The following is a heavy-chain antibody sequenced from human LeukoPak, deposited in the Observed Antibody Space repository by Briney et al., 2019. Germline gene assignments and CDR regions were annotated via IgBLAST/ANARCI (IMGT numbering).Heavy chain of an antibody. CDR2: VFGSGGSA. Sequence: GGSLRLSCAASGFTLYDYAMYWVRQAPGKGLGWVAGVFGSGGSAHYTDSVKGRFTIFRDNSKNTVYLQMNSLRAEDTAVYYCGKTTVGYSSGRYPGWPVDYWGQGTLVTVSS. J-gene: IGHJ4*02. CDR3: GKTTVGYSSGRYPGWPVDY. V-gene: IGHV3-23*01. CDR1: GFTLYDYA. D-gene: IGHD6-19*01.